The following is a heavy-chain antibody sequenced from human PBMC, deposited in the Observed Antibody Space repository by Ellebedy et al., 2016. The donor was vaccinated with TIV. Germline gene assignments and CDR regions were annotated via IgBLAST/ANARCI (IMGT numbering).Heavy chain of an antibody. D-gene: IGHD3-10*02. Sequence: GESLKISCAASGFTFSSYSMNWVRQAPGKGLEWVSYISSSSTIYYADSVKGRFTISRDNAKNSLYLQMNSLRDEDTAVYYCARGLTMYYFDYWGQGTLVTVS. V-gene: IGHV3-48*02. CDR3: ARGLTMYYFDY. J-gene: IGHJ4*02. CDR2: ISSSSTI. CDR1: GFTFSSYS.